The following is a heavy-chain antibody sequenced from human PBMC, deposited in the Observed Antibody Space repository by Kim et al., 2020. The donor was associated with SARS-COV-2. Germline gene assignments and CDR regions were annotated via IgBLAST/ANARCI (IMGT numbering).Heavy chain of an antibody. CDR3: AKDMIRISVRWFDGMDV. Sequence: GGSLRLSCAASGFTFDDYAMHWVRQAPGKGLEWVSGISWNSGSIGYADSVKGRFTISRDNAKNSLYLQMNSLRAEDTALYYCAKDMIRISVRWFDGMDVWGQGTTVTVSS. D-gene: IGHD3-10*01. CDR1: GFTFDDYA. J-gene: IGHJ6*02. CDR2: ISWNSGSI. V-gene: IGHV3-9*01.